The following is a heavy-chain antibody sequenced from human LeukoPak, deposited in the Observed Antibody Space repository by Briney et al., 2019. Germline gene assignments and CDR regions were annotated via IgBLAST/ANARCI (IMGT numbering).Heavy chain of an antibody. CDR1: GFTFDDYG. J-gene: IGHJ3*02. CDR2: INWNGGST. Sequence: GGSLRLSCAASGFTFDDYGISWVRQAPGKGLEWVSGINWNGGSTGYADSVKGRFTISRDNAKNTLYLQMNSLRAEDTAVYYCAKESLPAFDIWGQGTMVTVSS. CDR3: AKESLPAFDI. V-gene: IGHV3-20*04.